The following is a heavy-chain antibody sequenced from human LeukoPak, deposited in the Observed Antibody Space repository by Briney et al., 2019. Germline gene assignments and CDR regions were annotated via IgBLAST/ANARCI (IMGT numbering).Heavy chain of an antibody. CDR1: GYSISSGYY. D-gene: IGHD1-26*01. CDR3: ARDLGATDSY. V-gene: IGHV4-38-2*01. J-gene: IGHJ4*02. Sequence: SETLSLTCAVSGYSISSGYYWGRIRQPPGKGLEWIGSIYHSGSTYYNPSLKSRVTISVDTSKNQFSLKLSSVTAADTAVYYCARDLGATDSYWGQGTLVTVSS. CDR2: IYHSGST.